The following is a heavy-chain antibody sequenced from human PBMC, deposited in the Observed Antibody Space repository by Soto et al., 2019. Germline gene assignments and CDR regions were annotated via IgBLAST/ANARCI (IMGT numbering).Heavy chain of an antibody. J-gene: IGHJ5*02. CDR3: AGDSPHSSGWYGRGFDP. D-gene: IGHD6-19*01. Sequence: QVQLVQSGAEVKKPGASVKVSCKASGYTFTSYAMHWVRQAPGQRLEWMGWINAGNGNTKYSQKFQGRVTITRDTSASTAYMELSSLRSEDTAVYYCAGDSPHSSGWYGRGFDPWGQGTLVTVSS. CDR2: INAGNGNT. CDR1: GYTFTSYA. V-gene: IGHV1-3*01.